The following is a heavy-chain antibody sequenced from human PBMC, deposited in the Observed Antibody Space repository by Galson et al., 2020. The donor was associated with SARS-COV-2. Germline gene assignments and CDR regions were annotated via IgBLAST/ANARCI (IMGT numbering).Heavy chain of an antibody. V-gene: IGHV1-2*04. J-gene: IGHJ6*03. CDR3: ARGYPTYCGGDCSGPYYYMDV. CDR2: INPNSGGT. CDR1: GYTFTGYY. Sequence: ASVTVSCKASGYTFTGYYMHWVRQAPGQGLEWMGWINPNSGGTNYAQKFQGWVTMTRDTSISTAYMELSRLRSDDTAVYYCARGYPTYCGGDCSGPYYYMDVWGKGTTVTVSS. D-gene: IGHD2-21*01.